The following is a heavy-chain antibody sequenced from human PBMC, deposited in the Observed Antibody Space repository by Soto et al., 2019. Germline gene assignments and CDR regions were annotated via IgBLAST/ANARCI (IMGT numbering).Heavy chain of an antibody. CDR1: GGSISSYY. Sequence: QVQLQESGPGLVKPSETLSLTCTVSGGSISSYYWSWIRQPPGKGLEWIGYIYYSGSTNYNPSLKSRVTISVDTSNKKQFSLKLSSVTAADTAVYYCARVRAELTYYYYGMDVWGQGTTVTVSS. D-gene: IGHD1-7*01. J-gene: IGHJ6*02. CDR2: IYYSGST. V-gene: IGHV4-59*01. CDR3: ARVRAELTYYYYGMDV.